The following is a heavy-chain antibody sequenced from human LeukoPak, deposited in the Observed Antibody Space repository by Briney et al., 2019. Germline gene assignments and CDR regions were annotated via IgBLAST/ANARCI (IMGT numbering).Heavy chain of an antibody. J-gene: IGHJ4*02. D-gene: IGHD6-19*01. CDR1: GFTFSSYS. CDR2: IYSGGST. V-gene: IGHV3-66*04. CDR3: AKLHSSGWYVRDY. Sequence: VQPGGSLRLSCAASGFTFSSYSMSWVRQAPGKGLEWVSVIYSGGSTYYADSVKGRFTISRDNSKNTLYLQMNSLRAEDTAVYYCAKLHSSGWYVRDYWGQGTLVTVSS.